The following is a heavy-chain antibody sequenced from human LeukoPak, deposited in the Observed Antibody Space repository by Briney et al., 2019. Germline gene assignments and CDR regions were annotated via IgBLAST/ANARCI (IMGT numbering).Heavy chain of an antibody. D-gene: IGHD5-12*01. Sequence: SETLSLTCTVSGGSISSGSYYWSWIRQPAGKGLEWIGRIYTSGSTNYNPSLKSRVTISVDTSKNQFSLKLSSVTAADTAVYYCARVAGYGPPMLTFDIWGQGTMVTVSS. V-gene: IGHV4-61*02. CDR3: ARVAGYGPPMLTFDI. CDR1: GGSISSGSYY. J-gene: IGHJ3*02. CDR2: IYTSGST.